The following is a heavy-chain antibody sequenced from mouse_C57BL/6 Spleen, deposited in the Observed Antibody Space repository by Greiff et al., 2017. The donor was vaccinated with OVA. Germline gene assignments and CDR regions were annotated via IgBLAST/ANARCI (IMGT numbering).Heavy chain of an antibody. CDR2: IDPENGDT. Sequence: VQLQQSGAELVRPGASVKLSCTASGFTFNDDYMPWVQQRPEQGLEWIGWIDPENGDTEYASKFQGKATMTADTSSNTAYLQLRSLTSEDTAVYYCTTWDYDEAYWGQGTLVTVSA. CDR3: TTWDYDEAY. CDR1: GFTFNDDY. D-gene: IGHD2-4*01. V-gene: IGHV14-4*01. J-gene: IGHJ3*01.